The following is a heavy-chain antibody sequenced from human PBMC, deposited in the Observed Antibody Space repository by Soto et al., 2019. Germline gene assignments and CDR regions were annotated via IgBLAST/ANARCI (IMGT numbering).Heavy chain of an antibody. V-gene: IGHV4-30-2*01. D-gene: IGHD6-19*01. CDR3: ASIHWTQSSLDY. J-gene: IGHJ4*02. Sequence: QLQLQESGSRLVKPSETLSLTCAVSGGSIDSGAYSLSWIRQPPGKGLEWIGYVTHTGTAYSIPSLNGRLTLSVDSSQTQFSLKLTSVTAAYSAVYYCASIHWTQSSLDYWGRGILVTVSS. CDR2: VTHTGTA. CDR1: GGSIDSGAYS.